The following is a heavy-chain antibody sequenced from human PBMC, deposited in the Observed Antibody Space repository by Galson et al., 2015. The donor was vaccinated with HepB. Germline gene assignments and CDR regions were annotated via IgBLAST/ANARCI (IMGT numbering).Heavy chain of an antibody. V-gene: IGHV3-33*01. CDR1: KFTFSNYG. J-gene: IGHJ4*02. Sequence: SLRLSCAASKFTFSNYGMHWVRQAPGKGLEWVAVIWSDGISSFYANSVKGRLTISRDNSKDTLYLQMNSLRVEDTAVYYCARDTSYYDSRSPNFDYWGQGTLVTVSS. CDR2: IWSDGISS. D-gene: IGHD3-22*01. CDR3: ARDTSYYDSRSPNFDY.